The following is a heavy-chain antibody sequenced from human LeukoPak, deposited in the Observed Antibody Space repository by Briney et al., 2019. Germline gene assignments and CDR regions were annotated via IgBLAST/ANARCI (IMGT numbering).Heavy chain of an antibody. J-gene: IGHJ4*02. D-gene: IGHD6-13*01. CDR3: ARDHATSSSWYGHGY. CDR2: IYSSGSA. Sequence: SETLSLTCTVSGGYISTYYWSWIRQSAGEGLEWLGRIYSSGSANYNPSLKSRVTISVDTSKNQFSLKLSSVTAADTAVYYCARDHATSSSWYGHGYWGQGTLVTVSS. V-gene: IGHV4-4*07. CDR1: GGYISTYY.